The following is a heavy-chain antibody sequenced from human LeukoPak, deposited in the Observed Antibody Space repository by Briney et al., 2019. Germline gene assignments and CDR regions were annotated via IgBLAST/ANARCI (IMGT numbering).Heavy chain of an antibody. CDR3: ARDSKGGQGSSWYYFDY. CDR2: ISSSSSYI. D-gene: IGHD6-13*01. J-gene: IGHJ4*02. CDR1: GFTFSSYS. Sequence: GGSLRLSCAASGFTFSSYSMNWVRQAPGKGLEWVSSISSSSSYIYYADSMKGRFTISRDNVKNSLYLQMNSLRAEDTAVYYCARDSKGGQGSSWYYFDYWGQGTLVTVSS. V-gene: IGHV3-21*01.